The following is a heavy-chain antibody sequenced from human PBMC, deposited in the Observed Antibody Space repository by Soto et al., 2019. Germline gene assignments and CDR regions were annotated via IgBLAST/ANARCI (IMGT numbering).Heavy chain of an antibody. CDR1: GYSFTSYW. Sequence: HGESLKISCKGSGYSFTSYWIGWVRQMPGKGLEWMGIIYPGDSDTRYSPSFQGQVTISADKSISTASLQWSSLKASDTAMYYCARHYCSSPSCDPVYYYYYGMDVWGQGTTVTFSS. CDR2: IYPGDSDT. CDR3: ARHYCSSPSCDPVYYYYYGMDV. J-gene: IGHJ6*02. V-gene: IGHV5-51*01. D-gene: IGHD2-2*01.